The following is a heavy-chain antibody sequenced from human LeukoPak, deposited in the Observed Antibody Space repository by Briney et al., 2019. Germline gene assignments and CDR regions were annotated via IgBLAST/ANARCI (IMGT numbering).Heavy chain of an antibody. V-gene: IGHV1-24*01. D-gene: IGHD4-17*01. CDR1: GDSLSKLS. CDR3: ARESRGYGDYPTGYFDY. CDR2: FDPEDGET. Sequence: ASVKVSCKVSGDSLSKLSLHWVRQAPGKGLEWMGGFDPEDGETIYAQKFQGRVTMTEDTSTDTAYMELRSLRSDDTAVYYCARESRGYGDYPTGYFDYWGQGTLVTVSS. J-gene: IGHJ4*02.